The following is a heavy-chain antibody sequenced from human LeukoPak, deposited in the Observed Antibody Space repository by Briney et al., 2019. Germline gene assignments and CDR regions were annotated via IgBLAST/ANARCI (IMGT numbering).Heavy chain of an antibody. CDR1: GFTVSSNY. V-gene: IGHV3-53*01. Sequence: GGSLRLSCAASGFTVSSNYMSWVRQAPGKGLEWVSVIYSGGSTYYADSVKGRFTISRDNSKNPLSLQMNSLRAEDTAVYYCTTHVIQRPEFDYWGQGTLVTVSS. J-gene: IGHJ4*02. D-gene: IGHD1-1*01. CDR3: TTHVIQRPEFDY. CDR2: IYSGGST.